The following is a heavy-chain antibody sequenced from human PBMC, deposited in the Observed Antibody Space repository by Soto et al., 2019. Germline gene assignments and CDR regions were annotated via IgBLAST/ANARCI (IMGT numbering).Heavy chain of an antibody. CDR3: ARGRRSLVPAAANWFDP. D-gene: IGHD2-2*01. J-gene: IGHJ5*02. V-gene: IGHV4-34*01. CDR2: INHSGST. CDR1: GGSFSGYY. Sequence: SETLSLTCAVYGGSFSGYYWSWIRQPPGKGLEWIGEINHSGSTNYNPSLKSRVTISVETSKNQFSLKLSSVTAADTAVYYCARGRRSLVPAAANWFDPWGQGTLVTVSS.